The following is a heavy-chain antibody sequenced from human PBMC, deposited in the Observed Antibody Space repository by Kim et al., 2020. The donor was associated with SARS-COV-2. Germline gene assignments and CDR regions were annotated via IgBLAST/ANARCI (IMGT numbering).Heavy chain of an antibody. CDR3: AREGVFSGSLLHYYYGMDV. V-gene: IGHV3-48*02. CDR1: GFTFSSYS. Sequence: GGSLRLSCAASGFTFSSYSMNWVRQAPGKGLEWVSYISSSSSTIYYADSVKGRFTISRDNAKNSLYLQMNSLRDEDTAVYYCAREGVFSGSLLHYYYGMDVWGQGTTVTVSS. J-gene: IGHJ6*02. D-gene: IGHD1-26*01. CDR2: ISSSSSTI.